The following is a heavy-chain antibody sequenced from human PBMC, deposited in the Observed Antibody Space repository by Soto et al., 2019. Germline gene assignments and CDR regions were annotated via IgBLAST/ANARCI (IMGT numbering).Heavy chain of an antibody. V-gene: IGHV4-39*01. Sequence: TLSLTCTVSGGSISSSSYYWGWIRQPPGKGLEWIGSIYYSGSTYYNPSLKSRVTISVDTSKNQFSLKLSSVTAADTAVYYCARHLSFHCSGGSCYFDYWGQGTLVTVSS. CDR1: GGSISSSSYY. CDR3: ARHLSFHCSGGSCYFDY. J-gene: IGHJ4*02. CDR2: IYYSGST. D-gene: IGHD2-15*01.